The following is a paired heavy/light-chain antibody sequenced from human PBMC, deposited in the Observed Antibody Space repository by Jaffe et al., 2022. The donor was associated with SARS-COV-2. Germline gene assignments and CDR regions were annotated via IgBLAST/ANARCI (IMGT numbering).Light chain of an antibody. J-gene: IGLJ1*01. CDR3: QVWDSIVDHYV. Sequence: SYVLTQPPSVSVAPGETATITCGGNNIGSRTVHWYQQKPGQAPVLVIYYDRDRPSGIPERISGSNSGNTATLTISRVEDGDEADYYCQVWDSIVDHYVFGTGTKVTVL. V-gene: IGLV3-21*04. CDR1: NIGSRT. CDR2: YDR.
Heavy chain of an antibody. CDR3: ARDGRREGYNTPLFDL. CDR2: IYHTGTT. J-gene: IGHJ4*02. D-gene: IGHD5-12*01. Sequence: QVQLQESGPGRVKPSETLSLTCTVSSYSISRGYYWGWIRQPPGKGLEWIGSIYHTGTTYFNPSLKSRVTISVDTSKNQFSLSLTSVTAADTAVYYCARDGRREGYNTPLFDLWGQGALVTVSS. V-gene: IGHV4-38-2*02. CDR1: SYSISRGYY.